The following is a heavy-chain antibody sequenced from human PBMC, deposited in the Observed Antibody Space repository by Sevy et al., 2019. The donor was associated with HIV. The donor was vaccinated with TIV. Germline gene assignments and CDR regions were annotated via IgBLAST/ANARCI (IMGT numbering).Heavy chain of an antibody. J-gene: IGHJ4*01. CDR1: GFTFDDYT. CDR2: ISWDAKKT. Sequence: GGCLRLSCAASGFTFDDYTMHWVRQVPGKGLEWVSLISWDAKKTDYADSVEGRFTVSRDNRKNSLYLQMNSLRSDDTALYFCAKDIPGYSGFDHWGQGTLVTVSS. D-gene: IGHD3-10*01. CDR3: AKDIPGYSGFDH. V-gene: IGHV3-43*01.